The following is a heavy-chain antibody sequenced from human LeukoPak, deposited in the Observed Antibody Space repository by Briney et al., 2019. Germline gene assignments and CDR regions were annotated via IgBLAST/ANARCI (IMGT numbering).Heavy chain of an antibody. J-gene: IGHJ3*02. V-gene: IGHV1-24*01. CDR1: GYTFTSYY. Sequence: GASVKVSCKASGYTFTSYYMHWVRQAPGKGLEWMGGFDPEDGETIYAQKFQGRVTMTEDTSTDTAYMELSSLRSEDTAVYYCATDGITIFGVVANAFDIWGQGTMVTVSS. CDR2: FDPEDGET. CDR3: ATDGITIFGVVANAFDI. D-gene: IGHD3-3*01.